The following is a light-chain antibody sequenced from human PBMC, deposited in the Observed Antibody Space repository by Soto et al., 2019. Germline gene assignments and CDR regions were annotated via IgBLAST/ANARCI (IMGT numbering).Light chain of an antibody. V-gene: IGLV1-44*01. J-gene: IGLJ1*01. CDR3: AAWDDSLNGYV. CDR1: SSNIGSNT. CDR2: SNN. Sequence: QSALTQPPSASGTPGQRVTISCSGGSSNIGSNTVNWYQQLPGTAPKHLIYSNNQRPSGVPDRFSGSKSGTSASLAISGLQSEDEADYYCAAWDDSLNGYVFGTGTKVTVL.